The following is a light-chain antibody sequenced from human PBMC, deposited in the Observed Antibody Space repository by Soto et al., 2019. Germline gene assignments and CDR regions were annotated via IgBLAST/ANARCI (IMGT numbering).Light chain of an antibody. CDR2: DVT. J-gene: IGLJ3*02. V-gene: IGLV2-14*01. CDR3: CSYTSSSTVV. CDR1: SSDVGAYNY. Sequence: QSALTQPASVSGSPGQSVTISCSGSSSDVGAYNYVSWYQRHPGKAPKLMIYDVTNRPSGVSNRFSGSKSGNTASLTISGLQAEDEADYFCCSYTSSSTVVFGGGTKPTVL.